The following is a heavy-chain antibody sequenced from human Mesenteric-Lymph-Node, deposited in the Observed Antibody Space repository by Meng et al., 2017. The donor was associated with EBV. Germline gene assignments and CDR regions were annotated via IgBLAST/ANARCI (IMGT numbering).Heavy chain of an antibody. CDR3: ARLSGNSFDV. Sequence: QVQLQQWGAGLLKPSETLSLTCGVSGGSISTYYWSWIRQPPGKGLEWIGYIYYTGSTIYNPSLKSRVSISVDTSKNQCSLKLSSVTAADTAVYYCARLSGNSFDVWGQGTMVTVSS. CDR1: GGSISTYY. CDR2: IYYTGST. J-gene: IGHJ3*01. V-gene: IGHV4-59*01. D-gene: IGHD4-23*01.